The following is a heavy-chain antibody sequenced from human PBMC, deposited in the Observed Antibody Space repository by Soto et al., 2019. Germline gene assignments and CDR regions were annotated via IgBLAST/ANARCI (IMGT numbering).Heavy chain of an antibody. V-gene: IGHV1-18*04. Sequence: QIQLVQSGGEVTKPGASVKVSCKASGYTFRSYGISWVRQAPGQGLEWVGWISAYNGDTHYAPKFQDRITLTTDTSTDTAYMALRSLRRDDTAVYYCARDWSRYYDNSGLIWFYWGQGSLVTVSS. CDR3: ARDWSRYYDNSGLIWFY. D-gene: IGHD3-22*01. CDR2: ISAYNGDT. J-gene: IGHJ4*02. CDR1: GYTFRSYG.